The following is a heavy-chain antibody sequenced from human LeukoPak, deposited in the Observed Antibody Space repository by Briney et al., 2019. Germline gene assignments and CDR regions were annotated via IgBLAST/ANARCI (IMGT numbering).Heavy chain of an antibody. CDR1: GFTFSTYS. CDR2: ISSSSSTI. CDR3: ASPVLPAALRGFDY. J-gene: IGHJ4*02. Sequence: GGSLRLSCAASGFTFSTYSMNWVRQAPGKGLEWVSYISSSSSTIYYADPVKGRFTISRDNAKNSLYLQMNSLRAEDTAVYYCASPVLPAALRGFDYWGQGTLVTVSS. D-gene: IGHD2-2*01. V-gene: IGHV3-48*04.